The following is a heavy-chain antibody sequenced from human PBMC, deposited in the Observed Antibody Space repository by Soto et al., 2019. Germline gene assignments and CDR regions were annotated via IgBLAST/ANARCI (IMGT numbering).Heavy chain of an antibody. CDR1: GGTFSDYA. V-gene: IGHV1-69*01. D-gene: IGHD6-13*01. CDR2: IIPMFATT. CDR3: ARGRGIGFSSTWNIYWYYNMDV. J-gene: IGHJ6*02. Sequence: QVQLVQSGAEVRKSGSSVKVSCEAAGGTFSDYALSWVRQAPGQGLEWMGGIIPMFATTNYAQKFQGRVTITADDSATTAHMELSSLKSEDTAVYYCARGRGIGFSSTWNIYWYYNMDVWGQGTTVTVSS.